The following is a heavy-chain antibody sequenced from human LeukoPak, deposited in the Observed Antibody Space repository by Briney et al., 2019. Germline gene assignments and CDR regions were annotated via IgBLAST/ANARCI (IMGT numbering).Heavy chain of an antibody. CDR3: AELGITMIGGV. CDR2: ISYDGSNK. Sequence: GGSLRLSCAASGFTFSSYGMHWVRQAPGKGLERAAVISYDGSNKYYADSVKGRFTISRDNSKNTLYLQMNSLRAEDTAVYYCAELGITMIGGVWGKGTTVTISS. J-gene: IGHJ6*04. V-gene: IGHV3-33*05. CDR1: GFTFSSYG. D-gene: IGHD3-10*02.